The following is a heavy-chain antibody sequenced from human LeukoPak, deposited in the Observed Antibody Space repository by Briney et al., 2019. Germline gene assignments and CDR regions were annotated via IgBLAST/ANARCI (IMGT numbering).Heavy chain of an antibody. J-gene: IGHJ4*02. CDR3: AKGNYYDSSGYSFDY. Sequence: PGGSLRLSCAASGFTFSSYAMSWVRQAPGKGLEWVSAISGSGGSTYYADSVKGRFTISRDNSKNTLYLQMNSLRAEDTAVYYCAKGNYYDSSGYSFDYWGQGTLVTVSS. CDR2: ISGSGGST. D-gene: IGHD3-22*01. V-gene: IGHV3-23*01. CDR1: GFTFSSYA.